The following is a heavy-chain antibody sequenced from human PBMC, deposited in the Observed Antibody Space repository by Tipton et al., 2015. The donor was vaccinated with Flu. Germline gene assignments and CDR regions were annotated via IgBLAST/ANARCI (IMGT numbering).Heavy chain of an antibody. CDR2: IYASGTA. V-gene: IGHV4-61*02. Sequence: TLSLTCSVSGGSIGSGSYYWTWIRQPAGKALEWIGRIYASGTANYNPSLKSRVTISIDTSKNQFSLKLRSVTAADTAVYYCARSGYDTAYYFYYGMDVWGQGTAVSVSS. CDR3: ARSGYDTAYYFYYGMDV. J-gene: IGHJ6*02. D-gene: IGHD5-12*01. CDR1: GGSIGSGSYY.